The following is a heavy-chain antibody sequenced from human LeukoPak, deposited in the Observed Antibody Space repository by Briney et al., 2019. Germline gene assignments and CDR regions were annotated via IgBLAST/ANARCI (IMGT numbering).Heavy chain of an antibody. V-gene: IGHV3-11*06. CDR1: GFGFSDYY. D-gene: IGHD3-3*01. CDR3: ARDLRRDTSVDY. Sequence: GGSLRLSCAASGFGFSDYYMNWIRQALGKGLEWVSSISSSSSYIYYADSVKGRFTISRDNAKNSLYLQMNSLRAEDAAVYYCARDLRRDTSVDYWGQGTLVTVSS. CDR2: ISSSSSYI. J-gene: IGHJ4*02.